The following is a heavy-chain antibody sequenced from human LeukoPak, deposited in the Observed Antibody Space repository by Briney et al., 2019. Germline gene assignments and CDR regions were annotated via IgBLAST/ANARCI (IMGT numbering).Heavy chain of an antibody. Sequence: GGSLRLACAASGFTFSDYYMSWIRQAPGKGLEWVSYISSSGSTIYYADSVKGRFTISRDNAKNSLYLQMNSLRAEDTAVYYCARFRTDSSGYPPPRYYYYYYYMDVWGKGTTVTVSS. CDR2: ISSSGSTI. V-gene: IGHV3-11*04. CDR1: GFTFSDYY. D-gene: IGHD3-22*01. CDR3: ARFRTDSSGYPPPRYYYYYYYMDV. J-gene: IGHJ6*03.